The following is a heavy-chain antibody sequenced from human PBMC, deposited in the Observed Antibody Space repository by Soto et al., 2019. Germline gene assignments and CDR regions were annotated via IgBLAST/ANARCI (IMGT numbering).Heavy chain of an antibody. D-gene: IGHD1-26*01. CDR1: GFTFSSYG. Sequence: GGSLRLSCAAFGFTFSSYGMHWVRQAPGKGLEWVAVISYDGSNKYYADSVKGRFTISRDNSKNTLYLQMNSLRAEDTAVYYCAKDRAYSGSYFDYWGQGTLVTVSS. J-gene: IGHJ4*02. CDR3: AKDRAYSGSYFDY. V-gene: IGHV3-30*18. CDR2: ISYDGSNK.